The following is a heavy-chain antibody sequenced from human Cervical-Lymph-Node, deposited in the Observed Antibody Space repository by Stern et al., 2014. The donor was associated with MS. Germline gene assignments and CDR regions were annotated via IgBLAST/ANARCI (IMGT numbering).Heavy chain of an antibody. Sequence: QVQLVESGPGLVKPSETLSLTCTVSGGSISSSSYYWGWIRQPPGKGLEXIGSIYYRGRTYYNPSLKSRVTISVETSKNQFSMTLSSVTAADTAVYYCARLQVAKEGGFDYWGQGTLVTVSS. V-gene: IGHV4-39*01. CDR1: GGSISSSSYY. J-gene: IGHJ4*02. CDR3: ARLQVAKEGGFDY. D-gene: IGHD5-12*01. CDR2: IYYRGRT.